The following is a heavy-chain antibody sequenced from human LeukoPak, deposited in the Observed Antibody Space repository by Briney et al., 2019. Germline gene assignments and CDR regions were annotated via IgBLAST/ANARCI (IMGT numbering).Heavy chain of an antibody. J-gene: IGHJ4*02. CDR3: AKAGDYSNYYFDY. Sequence: GGSLRLSCAASGLTFRSYAMSWVRQAPGKGLEWVSAISGSGGSTYYADSVKGRFTISRDNSKNTLYLQMNSLRAEDTAVYYCAKAGDYSNYYFDYWGQGTLVTVSS. D-gene: IGHD4-11*01. CDR1: GLTFRSYA. V-gene: IGHV3-23*01. CDR2: ISGSGGST.